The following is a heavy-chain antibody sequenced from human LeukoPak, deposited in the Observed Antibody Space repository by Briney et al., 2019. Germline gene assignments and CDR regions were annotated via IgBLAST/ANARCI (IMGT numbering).Heavy chain of an antibody. CDR2: IGGSGGST. CDR3: AKDVPGYSYVGY. J-gene: IGHJ4*02. V-gene: IGHV3-23*01. CDR1: GFTFSSYA. Sequence: TGGSLRLSCAASGFTFSSYAMSWVRQAPGKGLEWVSAIGGSGGSTYYADSVKGRFTISRDNSKNTLYLQMNSLRAEDTAVYYCAKDVPGYSYVGYWGQGTLVTVSS. D-gene: IGHD5-18*01.